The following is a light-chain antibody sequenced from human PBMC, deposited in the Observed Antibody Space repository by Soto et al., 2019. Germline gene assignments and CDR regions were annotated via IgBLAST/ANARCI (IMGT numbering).Light chain of an antibody. CDR1: SSDVGGYNY. J-gene: IGLJ2*01. Sequence: QSVLTQPRSVSGSPGQSVTISCTGTSSDVGGYNYVSWYQQHPGKAPKLMISDVNKRPSGVADRFSGSKSGNTASLTISGLQAEDEAGYYCCSYAGSYTVVFGGGTKLTVL. V-gene: IGLV2-11*01. CDR2: DVN. CDR3: CSYAGSYTVV.